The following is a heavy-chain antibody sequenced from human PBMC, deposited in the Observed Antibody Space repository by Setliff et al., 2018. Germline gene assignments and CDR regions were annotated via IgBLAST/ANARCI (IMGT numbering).Heavy chain of an antibody. CDR1: GGSFSGYH. J-gene: IGHJ4*02. CDR2: ISHSGDP. V-gene: IGHV4-34*01. Sequence: PSETLSLTCAVYGGSFSGYHWSWIRQPPGKGLEWIGEISHSGDPNYNPSLKSRVTISVDTSKNQFSLKLSSVAAADTAVYYCARGFDVCGGGACYTDGPYYFDYWGLGTLVTVSS. CDR3: ARGFDVCGGGACYTDGPYYFDY. D-gene: IGHD2-21*02.